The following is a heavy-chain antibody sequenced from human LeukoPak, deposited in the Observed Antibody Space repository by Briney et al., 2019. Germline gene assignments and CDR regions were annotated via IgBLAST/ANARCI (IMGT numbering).Heavy chain of an antibody. D-gene: IGHD2-2*01. J-gene: IGHJ3*02. V-gene: IGHV1-18*04. CDR2: ISAYNGNT. CDR1: GYTFTSYG. Sequence: ASVKVSCKASGYTFTSYGISWVRQAPGQGLEWMGWISAYNGNTNYAQKLQGRVTMTTDISTSTAYMELRSLRSDDTAVYYCARDGYQLLLDAFDIWGQGTMVTVSS. CDR3: ARDGYQLLLDAFDI.